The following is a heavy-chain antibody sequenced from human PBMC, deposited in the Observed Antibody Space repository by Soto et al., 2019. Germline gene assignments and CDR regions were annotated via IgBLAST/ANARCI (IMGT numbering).Heavy chain of an antibody. CDR2: INAGNGNT. V-gene: IGHV1-3*01. CDR1: GYTFSNCG. CDR3: ARSGYSSGWYHWYFDF. Sequence: QVHLVQSGAEVKKPGASVKLYCKASGYTFSNCGIHWVRQAPGQRLEWMGWINAGNGNTKYSEKFQGRVTMTRDTSASTAYMELSSLRSEDTAVYFCARSGYSSGWYHWYFDFWGRGTLVTVSS. D-gene: IGHD6-19*01. J-gene: IGHJ2*01.